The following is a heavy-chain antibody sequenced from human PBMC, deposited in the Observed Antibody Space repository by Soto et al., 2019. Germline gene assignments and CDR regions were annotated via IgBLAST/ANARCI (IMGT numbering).Heavy chain of an antibody. V-gene: IGHV1-18*01. Sequence: ASVKVSCKASGYSFSSFGISWVRQAPGQGLEWVGWVSVPSGDTSSAQNFQGRVTVITDTSTSTAYMEVGGLRSDDTAVYYCARTCRSGGSCYLEYWGEGTLVTVSS. D-gene: IGHD2-15*01. CDR3: ARTCRSGGSCYLEY. CDR1: GYSFSSFG. J-gene: IGHJ4*02. CDR2: VSVPSGDT.